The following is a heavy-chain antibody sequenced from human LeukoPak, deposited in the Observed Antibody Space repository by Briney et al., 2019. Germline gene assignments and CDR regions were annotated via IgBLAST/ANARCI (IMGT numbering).Heavy chain of an antibody. CDR1: GGSISNYY. Sequence: SETLSLTCTVSGGSISNYYWSWIRQPPGKGLEWIGYIFSSGSTNYSPSLQSRVTISLVTSTNQFSLRLRSVTAADTAVYYCARHLPRTDIGYAFDIWGQGTVVTVSS. CDR3: ARHLPRTDIGYAFDI. CDR2: IFSSGST. J-gene: IGHJ3*02. V-gene: IGHV4-59*08. D-gene: IGHD2-15*01.